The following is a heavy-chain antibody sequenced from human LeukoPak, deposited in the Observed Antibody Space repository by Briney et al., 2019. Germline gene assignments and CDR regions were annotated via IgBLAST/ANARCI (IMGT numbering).Heavy chain of an antibody. CDR1: GFTFSTYE. J-gene: IGHJ4*02. Sequence: GGSLRLSCAASGFTFSTYEMNWVRQAPGKGLEWVSYISSSGSTIYYADSVKGRFTISRDNARNSLYLQMNSLRAEDTAIYYCARDGDLTPAVPFDYWGQGTLVTVSS. CDR2: ISSSGSTI. V-gene: IGHV3-48*03. D-gene: IGHD6-25*01. CDR3: ARDGDLTPAVPFDY.